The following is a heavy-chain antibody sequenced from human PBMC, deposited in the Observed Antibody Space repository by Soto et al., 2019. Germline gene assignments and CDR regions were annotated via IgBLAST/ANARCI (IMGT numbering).Heavy chain of an antibody. V-gene: IGHV3-23*01. CDR3: ATRVAPWGSGYYYYGMDV. CDR2: ISGSGGST. J-gene: IGHJ6*02. CDR1: GFTFSSYA. Sequence: EVQLLESGGGLVQPGGSLRLSCAASGFTFSSYAMSWVRQAPGKGLEWVSAISGSGGSTYYADSVKGRFTISRDNSKNTLYLQMNSLRAEDTAVYYCATRVAPWGSGYYYYGMDVWGQGTTVTVSS. D-gene: IGHD3-10*01.